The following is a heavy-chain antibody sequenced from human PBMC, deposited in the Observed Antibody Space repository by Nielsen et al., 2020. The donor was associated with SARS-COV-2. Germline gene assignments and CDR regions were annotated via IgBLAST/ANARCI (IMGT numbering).Heavy chain of an antibody. J-gene: IGHJ2*01. CDR3: AREGRRGGSYWYFDL. V-gene: IGHV3-66*01. CDR2: IYSGGST. D-gene: IGHD2-15*01. CDR1: GFTVSSNY. Sequence: GESLKISCAASGFTVSSNYMSWVRQAPGKGLEWVSVIYSGGSTYYADSVKGRFTISRDNSKNTLYLQMNSLRAEDTAVYYCAREGRRGGSYWYFDLWGRGTLVTVSS.